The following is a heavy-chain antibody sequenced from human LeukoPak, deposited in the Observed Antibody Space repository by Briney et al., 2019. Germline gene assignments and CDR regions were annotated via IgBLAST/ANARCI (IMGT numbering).Heavy chain of an antibody. Sequence: SVKVSCKASGGTFSSYAISWVRQAPGQGLEWMGRIIPIFGTANYAQKFQGRVTITTDESTSKAYMELSSLRSEDTAVYYCARDQYYYDSSGYRFDYWGQGTLVTVSS. CDR1: GGTFSSYA. J-gene: IGHJ4*02. CDR2: IIPIFGTA. D-gene: IGHD3-22*01. V-gene: IGHV1-69*05. CDR3: ARDQYYYDSSGYRFDY.